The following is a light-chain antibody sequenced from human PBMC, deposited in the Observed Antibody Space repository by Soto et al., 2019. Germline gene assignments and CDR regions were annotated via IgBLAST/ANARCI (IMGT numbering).Light chain of an antibody. Sequence: EIQMTQSPSSMSASVGDRVTITCGASQSISNYLNWYQQKPGKAPKVLINAASSLQSGVPSRFSGSGSKKDFTLTISSMQPEDSATYYCKQSYSDPRTFGQGTKVEI. V-gene: IGKV1-39*01. CDR1: QSISNY. CDR3: KQSYSDPRT. CDR2: AAS. J-gene: IGKJ1*01.